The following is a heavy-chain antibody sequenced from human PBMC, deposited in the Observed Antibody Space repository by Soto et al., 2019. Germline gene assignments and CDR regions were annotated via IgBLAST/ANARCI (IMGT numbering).Heavy chain of an antibody. J-gene: IGHJ4*02. V-gene: IGHV3-23*01. CDR1: GFSFSSYA. Sequence: EVQLLESGGGLVQPGGSLRLSCAVSGFSFSSYAMNWVRQAPGKGLEWVSTISSSADSTYYADSVKGRFTISRDNSKNTLYLQMNSLRDDDAAVYYCAKGAVFGLGDSWGQGILVIVSS. CDR3: AKGAVFGLGDS. D-gene: IGHD3-10*01. CDR2: ISSSADST.